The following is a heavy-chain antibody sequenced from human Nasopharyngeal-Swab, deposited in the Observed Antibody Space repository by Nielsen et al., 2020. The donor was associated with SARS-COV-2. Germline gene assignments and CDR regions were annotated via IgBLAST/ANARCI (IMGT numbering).Heavy chain of an antibody. CDR2: IYYSGST. D-gene: IGHD3-22*01. CDR1: GGSISSYY. J-gene: IGHJ4*02. Sequence: SETLSLTCTVSGGSISSYYWSWIRQLPGKGLEWIGYIYYSGSTNYNPSRKSRVPISVETSKNQFPLKLSSVTAADTAVYYCARTAPTYYYDSSGYWFDYWGQGTLVTVSS. V-gene: IGHV4-59*01. CDR3: ARTAPTYYYDSSGYWFDY.